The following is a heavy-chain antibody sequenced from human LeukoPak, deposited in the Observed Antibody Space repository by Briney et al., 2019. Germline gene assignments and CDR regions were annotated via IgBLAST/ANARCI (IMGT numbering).Heavy chain of an antibody. Sequence: GGSLRLSCAVSGFTISSYAMSWVRQAPGKGLEWVSAISGSGGTTYCADSVKGRFTISRDNSKNTLHLQMNSLRVEDTAVYYCAKDPAAAGFDYWGQGTLVTVSS. D-gene: IGHD6-13*01. CDR2: ISGSGGTT. V-gene: IGHV3-23*01. CDR3: AKDPAAAGFDY. CDR1: GFTISSYA. J-gene: IGHJ4*02.